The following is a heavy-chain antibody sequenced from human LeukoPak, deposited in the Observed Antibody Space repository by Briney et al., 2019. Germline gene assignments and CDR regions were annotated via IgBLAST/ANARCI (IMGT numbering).Heavy chain of an antibody. CDR1: GYRFTTYW. V-gene: IGHV5-51*01. CDR3: ARTGHTSPIFDP. Sequence: GESLNISCKGSGYRFTTYWIAWVRQMPGKGREWMGIIYPGDSDTTYSPSLQGQATMSVDKSISAAYLQWSSLKASDTAMYYCARTGHTSPIFDPWGQRTLVTVFS. J-gene: IGHJ5*02. D-gene: IGHD2-2*01. CDR2: IYPGDSDT.